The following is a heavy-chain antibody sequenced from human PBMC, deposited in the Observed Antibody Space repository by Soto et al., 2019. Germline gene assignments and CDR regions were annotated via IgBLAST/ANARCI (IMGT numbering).Heavy chain of an antibody. V-gene: IGHV3-23*01. Sequence: GGSLRLSCATSGFTFSSYSMSWVRQAPGKGLEWVSGISGSGGRTYHADSVKGRFTISRDNSKNTLYLQMNSLRAEDTAVYFCLKVKYSDESEIRIDYLHQGLRVT. CDR3: LKVKYSDESEIRIDY. CDR2: ISGSGGRT. J-gene: IGHJ4*02. CDR1: GFTFSSYS. D-gene: IGHD5-12*01.